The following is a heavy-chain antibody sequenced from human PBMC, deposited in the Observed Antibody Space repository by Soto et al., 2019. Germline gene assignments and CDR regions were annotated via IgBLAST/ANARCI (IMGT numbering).Heavy chain of an antibody. D-gene: IGHD6-13*01. J-gene: IGHJ5*02. Sequence: SETLSLTCAVYGGSFSGYYWSWIRQPPGKGLEWIGEINHSGSTNYNPSLKSRVTISVDTSKNQFSLKLSSVTAADTAVYYCARIGDSSSWFLNWFDPWGQGTPVTVSS. CDR3: ARIGDSSSWFLNWFDP. CDR1: GGSFSGYY. V-gene: IGHV4-34*01. CDR2: INHSGST.